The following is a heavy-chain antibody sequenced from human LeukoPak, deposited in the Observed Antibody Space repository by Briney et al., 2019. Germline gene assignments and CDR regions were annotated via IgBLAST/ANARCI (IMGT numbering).Heavy chain of an antibody. CDR3: ASSMAVFYGIPPEAYFDY. J-gene: IGHJ4*02. CDR2: IYYSGST. V-gene: IGHV4-31*03. D-gene: IGHD3-10*01. Sequence: TSETLSLTCTVSGGSISSGGYYWSWIRQHPGKGLEWIGYIYYSGSTYYNPSLMSRVTISVDTSKNQFSLKLSSVTAADTAVYYCASSMAVFYGIPPEAYFDYWGQGTLVTVSS. CDR1: GGSISSGGYY.